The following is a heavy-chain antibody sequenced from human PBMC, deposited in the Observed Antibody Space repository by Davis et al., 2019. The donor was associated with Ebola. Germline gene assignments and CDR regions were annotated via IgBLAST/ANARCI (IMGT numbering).Heavy chain of an antibody. CDR3: ARRGRLQEYMGYYYYGMDV. CDR2: IYPGDSDT. J-gene: IGHJ6*02. D-gene: IGHD4-11*01. CDR1: RYNFTSYW. Sequence: GESLKISCKGSRYNFTSYWIGWVRQMPGKGLEWMGIIYPGDSDTIYSPSFQGQVTISADKSISTAYLQWSSLKASDTAMYYCARRGRLQEYMGYYYYGMDVWGQGTTVTVSS. V-gene: IGHV5-51*01.